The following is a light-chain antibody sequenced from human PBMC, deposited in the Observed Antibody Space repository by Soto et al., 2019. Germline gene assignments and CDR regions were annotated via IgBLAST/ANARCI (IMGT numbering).Light chain of an antibody. CDR2: EVS. Sequence: QSVLTQPASVSGSPGQSITISCTGTSSDVGNYNYVSWYQQHPGKAPKLMIYEVSNRPSGVSNRFSGSKSANTASLTISGLQAEDEADYYCSSYTTSSTLVFGTGTKVTVL. J-gene: IGLJ1*01. V-gene: IGLV2-14*01. CDR3: SSYTTSSTLV. CDR1: SSDVGNYNY.